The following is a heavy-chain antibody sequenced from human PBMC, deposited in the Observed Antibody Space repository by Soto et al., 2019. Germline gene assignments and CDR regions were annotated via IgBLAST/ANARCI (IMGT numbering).Heavy chain of an antibody. CDR2: INPSGGST. CDR1: GYTLTSYY. V-gene: IGHV1-46*01. Sequence: GASVKVSCKASGYTLTSYYMHWVRQAPGQGLEWMGIINPSGGSTSYAQKFQGRVTMTRDTSTSTVYMELSSLRSEDTAVYYCARARVGQAVWFGELSYYYGMDVWGQGTTVTV. J-gene: IGHJ6*02. CDR3: ARARVGQAVWFGELSYYYGMDV. D-gene: IGHD3-10*01.